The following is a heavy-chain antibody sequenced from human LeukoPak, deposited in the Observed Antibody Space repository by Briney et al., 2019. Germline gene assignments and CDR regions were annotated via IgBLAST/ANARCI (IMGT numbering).Heavy chain of an antibody. CDR2: INHSGST. CDR3: ARLRTWSTYSSGWYGAAIYYYYMDV. CDR1: GGSFSGYY. V-gene: IGHV4-34*01. J-gene: IGHJ6*03. Sequence: SETLSLTRAVYGGSFSGYYWSWIRQPPGKGLEWIGEINHSGSTNYNPSLKSRVTISVDTSKNQFSLKLSSVTAADTAVYYCARLRTWSTYSSGWYGAAIYYYYMDVWGKGTTVTISS. D-gene: IGHD6-19*01.